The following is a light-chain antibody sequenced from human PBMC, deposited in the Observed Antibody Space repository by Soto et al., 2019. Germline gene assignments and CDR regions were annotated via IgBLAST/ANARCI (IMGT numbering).Light chain of an antibody. Sequence: EIVLTQSPSTLSLSPGERATLSCRASQSVGYHLAWYQQKPGQAPRLLIYDAFTRATGIPDRFSGSGSGTDFTLTISRLEPEDFAVYYCQQHETLITFGQGTRLEI. CDR3: QQHETLIT. J-gene: IGKJ5*01. CDR1: QSVGYH. V-gene: IGKV3-11*01. CDR2: DAF.